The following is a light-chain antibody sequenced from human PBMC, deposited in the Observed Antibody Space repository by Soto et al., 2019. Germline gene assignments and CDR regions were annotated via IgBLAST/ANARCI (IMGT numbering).Light chain of an antibody. CDR1: QSVSSY. J-gene: IGKJ2*01. CDR2: DAS. Sequence: EIVLTQSPATLSLSPGERATLSCRASQSVSSYLAWYQQKPGQAPRLLIYDASNRATGIPARFSGSGSGTDIALTLSSLEPEAFAVYYCQQRRNWPPYTFGQGTKLEIK. V-gene: IGKV3-11*01. CDR3: QQRRNWPPYT.